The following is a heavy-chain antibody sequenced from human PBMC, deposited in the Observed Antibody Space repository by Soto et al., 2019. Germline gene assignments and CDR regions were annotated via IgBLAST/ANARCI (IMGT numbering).Heavy chain of an antibody. Sequence: QLQLQESGSGLVKPSQTLSLTCAVSGGSISSGGYSWSWIRQPPGKGLEWIGYIYHSGSTSYNPSPKSRLTSTVDRSKSKFSLQLSSVTAADTAVYYFARAGGLGAVAAAYWGQGTLVTVSS. D-gene: IGHD6-19*01. V-gene: IGHV4-30-2*01. CDR2: IYHSGST. CDR3: ARAGGLGAVAAAY. CDR1: GGSISSGGYS. J-gene: IGHJ4*02.